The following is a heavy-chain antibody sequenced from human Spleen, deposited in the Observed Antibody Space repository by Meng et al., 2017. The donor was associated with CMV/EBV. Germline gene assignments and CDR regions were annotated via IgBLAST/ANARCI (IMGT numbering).Heavy chain of an antibody. D-gene: IGHD3-16*01. Sequence: SETLSLTCAVYGGSFSGYYWSWIRQPPGKGLEWTGEINHSGSTNYNPSLKSRVTISVDTSKNQFSLKLSSVTAADTAVYYCARMGAYNWFDPWGQGTLVTVSS. CDR3: ARMGAYNWFDP. CDR1: GGSFSGYY. J-gene: IGHJ5*02. V-gene: IGHV4-34*01. CDR2: INHSGST.